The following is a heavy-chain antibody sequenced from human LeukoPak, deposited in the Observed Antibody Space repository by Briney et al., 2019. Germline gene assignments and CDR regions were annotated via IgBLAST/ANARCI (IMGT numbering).Heavy chain of an antibody. V-gene: IGHV1-2*02. CDR3: ARLIQLWPTYYFDY. CDR1: GYTFTDYY. CDR2: INPRSGGT. D-gene: IGHD5-18*01. J-gene: IGHJ4*02. Sequence: ASVKVSCKASGYTFTDYYMHWVRQAPGQGLEWMGWINPRSGGTNYAQKLQGRVTMTTDTSTSTAYMELRSLRSDDTAVYYCARLIQLWPTYYFDYWGQGTLVTVSS.